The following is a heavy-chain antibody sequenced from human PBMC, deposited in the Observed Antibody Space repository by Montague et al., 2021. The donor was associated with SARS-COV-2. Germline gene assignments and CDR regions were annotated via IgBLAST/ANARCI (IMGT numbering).Heavy chain of an antibody. D-gene: IGHD2-8*02. CDR1: GGSFSGHY. J-gene: IGHJ6*02. V-gene: IGHV4-34*01. CDR3: ARVNAVFTLKILGYYYYSMDV. CDR2: INNSGST. Sequence: SETLSLTCAVYGGSFSGHYWSWIRQPPGKGLEWIGEINNSGSTNYNPSLKSRVTISVDTSKNQFSLKLSSVTAADTAVYYCARVNAVFTLKILGYYYYSMDVWGQGTTVTVSS.